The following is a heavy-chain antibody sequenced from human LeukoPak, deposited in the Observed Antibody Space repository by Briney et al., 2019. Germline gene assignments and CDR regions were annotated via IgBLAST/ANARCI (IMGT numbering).Heavy chain of an antibody. CDR2: IYTSGST. J-gene: IGHJ6*03. CDR1: GGSISSSSYY. CDR3: GSRVTPYYMDV. D-gene: IGHD5-18*01. V-gene: IGHV4-61*02. Sequence: SETLSLTCTVSGGSISSSSYYWSWIRQPAGKGLEWIGRIYTSGSTNYNPSLKSRVTMSVDTSKNQFSQKLSSVTAADTAVYYCGSRVTPYYMDVWGKGTTVTVSS.